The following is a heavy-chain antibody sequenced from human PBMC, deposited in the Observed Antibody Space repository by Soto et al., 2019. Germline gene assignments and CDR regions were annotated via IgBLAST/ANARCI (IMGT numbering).Heavy chain of an antibody. V-gene: IGHV4-59*04. J-gene: IGHJ5*02. CDR1: GGSISSYY. D-gene: IGHD2-2*01. CDR3: ARRVPAAPNWFDP. CDR2: VFYTGFT. Sequence: SETLSLTCTVSGGSISSYYWSWIRQPPGKGLEWIGSVFYTGFTSYNPSLKSRVTMSVDKSKNLFSLRLSSVTAADSALYYCARRVPAAPNWFDPWGQGTLVTVSS.